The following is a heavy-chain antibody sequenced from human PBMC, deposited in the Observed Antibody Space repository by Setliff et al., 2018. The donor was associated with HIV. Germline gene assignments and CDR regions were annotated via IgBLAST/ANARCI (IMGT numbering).Heavy chain of an antibody. CDR2: ISGYNGNT. V-gene: IGHV1-18*01. D-gene: IGHD6-19*01. CDR3: ARDSEPGIAVAGADAFDI. J-gene: IGHJ3*02. Sequence: ASVKVSCKASGDTNPSDAISWVRQAPGQGLEWMGWISGYNGNTKYAQKLQGRVTMTTDTSTSTAYMELRSLRSDDTAVYYCARDSEPGIAVAGADAFDIWGQGTMVTVSS. CDR1: GDTNPSDA.